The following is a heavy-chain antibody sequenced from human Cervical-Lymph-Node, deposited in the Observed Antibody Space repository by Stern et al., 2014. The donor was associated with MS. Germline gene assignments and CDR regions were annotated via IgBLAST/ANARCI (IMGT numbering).Heavy chain of an antibody. D-gene: IGHD2-21*02. CDR1: GFSFSSYS. Sequence: EVQLVESGGGLVKPGGSLRLSCAASGFSFSSYSMNWVRQAPGKGLEWGSSISSGSGYMYYAYSIKGRLTISRDDAKNSMYLLMNSLRAEDTAVYYCARDCGGDCYSGFDSWGQGTLVSVSS. J-gene: IGHJ4*02. CDR2: ISSGSGYM. V-gene: IGHV3-21*01. CDR3: ARDCGGDCYSGFDS.